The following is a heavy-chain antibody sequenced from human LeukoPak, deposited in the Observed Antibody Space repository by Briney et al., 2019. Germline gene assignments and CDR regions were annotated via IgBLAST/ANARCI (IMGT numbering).Heavy chain of an antibody. J-gene: IGHJ6*02. V-gene: IGHV3-7*01. CDR3: TRDLDYDVSTGSHHYYMDV. D-gene: IGHD3-9*01. CDR1: GFSISSYT. CDR2: IKQDGSEK. Sequence: GGSLRLSCAASGFSISSYTMNWVRQAPGKGLEWVANIKQDGSEKYYVDSVKGRFTISRDNAKNSLYLQMNSLRAEDTAVYYCTRDLDYDVSTGSHHYYMDVWGQGTTVTVSS.